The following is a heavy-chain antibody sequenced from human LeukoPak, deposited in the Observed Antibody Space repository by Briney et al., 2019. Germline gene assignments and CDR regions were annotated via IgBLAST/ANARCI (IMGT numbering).Heavy chain of an antibody. CDR3: AKDLFLDY. Sequence: GGSLRLSCAASGFTFNSYAMSWVRQAPEKGLEWVATISGSGGGTYYADSVKGRFTISRDDSKNTLYLQMNSLRAEDTAVYYCAKDLFLDYWGQGTLVTVSS. V-gene: IGHV3-23*01. CDR1: GFTFNSYA. D-gene: IGHD3-10*02. J-gene: IGHJ4*02. CDR2: ISGSGGGT.